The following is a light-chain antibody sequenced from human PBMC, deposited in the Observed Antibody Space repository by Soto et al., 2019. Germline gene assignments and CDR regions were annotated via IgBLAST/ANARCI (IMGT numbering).Light chain of an antibody. V-gene: IGLV2-11*01. CDR1: SSDVGGYNY. J-gene: IGLJ1*01. CDR3: CSYAGSYTFDV. CDR2: DVS. Sequence: QSALTQPRSVSGSPGQSVTISCTGTSSDVGGYNYVSWYQQHPGKAPKLMIYDVSKRPSGVPDRFSGSKSGNTASLTISRLQAEDEADYYCCSYAGSYTFDVFGTGTKLTVL.